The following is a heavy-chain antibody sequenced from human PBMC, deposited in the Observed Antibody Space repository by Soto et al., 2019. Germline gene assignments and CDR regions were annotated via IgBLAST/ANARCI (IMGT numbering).Heavy chain of an antibody. V-gene: IGHV2-5*02. CDR1: GFSLSTSGVG. Sequence: SGPTLVNPTQTLRLTCTFSGFSLSTSGVGVGWIRQPPGKALEWLALIYWDDDKRYSPPLRSRLTITKDTSKNQVVLTMTNMDPVDTATYSCAHNTYDTDAFDIWGQGTMVTVSS. D-gene: IGHD3-9*01. CDR3: AHNTYDTDAFDI. CDR2: IYWDDDK. J-gene: IGHJ3*02.